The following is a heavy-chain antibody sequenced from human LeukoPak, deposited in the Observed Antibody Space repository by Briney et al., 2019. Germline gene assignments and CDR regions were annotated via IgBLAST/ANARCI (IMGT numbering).Heavy chain of an antibody. CDR3: ARGRFGEAFDI. CDR1: GGSISSYY. Sequence: KTSETLSLTCTVSGGSISSYYWSWIRQPPGKGLEWIGYIYYSGSTSYNPSLKSRVTISVDTSKNQFSLKLSSVTAADTAVYYCARGRFGEAFDIWGQGTMVTVSS. D-gene: IGHD3-10*01. J-gene: IGHJ3*02. CDR2: IYYSGST. V-gene: IGHV4-59*01.